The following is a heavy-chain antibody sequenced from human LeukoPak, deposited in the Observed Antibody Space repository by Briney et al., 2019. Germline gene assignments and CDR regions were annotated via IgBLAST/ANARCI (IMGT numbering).Heavy chain of an antibody. V-gene: IGHV3-13*01. J-gene: IGHJ4*02. Sequence: HPGGSLRLSCAASGFTFSDHAMHWVRQAPGKGLEWVSAVGIAADTFYPGSVKGRFTISRENAKNSLYLQMNSLRVEDTAVYYCARQKKSHGNFDYWGQGTLVTVSS. D-gene: IGHD1-26*01. CDR3: ARQKKSHGNFDY. CDR1: GFTFSDHA. CDR2: VGIAADT.